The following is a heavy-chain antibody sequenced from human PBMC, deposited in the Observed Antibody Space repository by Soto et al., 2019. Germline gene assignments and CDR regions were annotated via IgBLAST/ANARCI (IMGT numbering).Heavy chain of an antibody. CDR3: ARDRRIVGALVGTHYFDY. J-gene: IGHJ4*02. D-gene: IGHD1-26*01. Sequence: QVQLVQSGAEVKKPGSSVKVSCKASGGTFSSYTISWVRQAPGQGLEWMGRIIPILGIANYAQKFQGRVTITADKSTSTAYMELSSLRSEDTAVYYCARDRRIVGALVGTHYFDYWGQGTLVTVSS. CDR2: IIPILGIA. CDR1: GGTFSSYT. V-gene: IGHV1-69*08.